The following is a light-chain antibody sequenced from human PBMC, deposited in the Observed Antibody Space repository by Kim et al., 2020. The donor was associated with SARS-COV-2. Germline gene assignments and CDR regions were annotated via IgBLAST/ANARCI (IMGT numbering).Light chain of an antibody. CDR1: QSVYGY. V-gene: IGKV1-39*01. CDR3: QQTYNTPYT. Sequence: SAARGDRVAITCRESQSVYGYLNWYQQKSGQSPTLLIYVTSTLQRGVPSRFSGNGSATDFSLTINSLQPEDFATYYCQQTYNTPYTFGQGTKLE. J-gene: IGKJ2*01. CDR2: VTS.